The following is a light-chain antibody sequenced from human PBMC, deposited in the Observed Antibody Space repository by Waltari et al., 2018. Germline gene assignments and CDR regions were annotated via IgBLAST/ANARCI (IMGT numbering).Light chain of an antibody. V-gene: IGKV2-28*01. CDR3: MQARQTPWT. J-gene: IGKJ1*01. CDR2: MVS. Sequence: EIVMTQSPLSLPVTPGEPASVSCRSSQRLLHSNGYTFLDWYVQKPGQSPQLLIYMVSSRASGVPDRFSGSGSGTDFTLEISRVEAEDVGVYYCMQARQTPWTFGQGTKVEIK. CDR1: QRLLHSNGYTF.